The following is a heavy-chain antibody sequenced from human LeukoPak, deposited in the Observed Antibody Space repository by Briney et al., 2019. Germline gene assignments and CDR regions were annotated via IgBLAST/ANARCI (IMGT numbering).Heavy chain of an antibody. CDR1: GFTFSSCA. Sequence: GGSLRLSCAASGFTFSSCAMSWVRQAPGKGLEWVSAITGSVVSTYYADSVKGRFTISRDNSKNTLYLQMNSLRAEGTAVYYCAKHDYGDFLDYWGQGTLVTVSS. CDR3: AKHDYGDFLDY. D-gene: IGHD4-17*01. CDR2: ITGSVVST. J-gene: IGHJ4*02. V-gene: IGHV3-23*01.